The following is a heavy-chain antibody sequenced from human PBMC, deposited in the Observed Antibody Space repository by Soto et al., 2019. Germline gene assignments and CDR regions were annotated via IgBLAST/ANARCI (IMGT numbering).Heavy chain of an antibody. CDR2: ISTYDGNT. V-gene: IGHV1-18*01. J-gene: IGHJ6*02. D-gene: IGHD2-15*01. CDR3: ARSACNRCYYYGMDV. CDR1: GYSFTIYG. Sequence: ASVKVSCKASGYSFTIYGITWVRQAPGQGLEWMGWISTYDGNTNYAQNFQGRVSMARDTSTSTAYMELRSLRSEDTAVYYCARSACNRCYYYGMDVWGQGNTVTVS.